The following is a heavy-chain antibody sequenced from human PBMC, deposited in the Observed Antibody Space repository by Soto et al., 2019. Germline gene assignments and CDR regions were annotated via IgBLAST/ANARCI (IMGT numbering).Heavy chain of an antibody. J-gene: IGHJ4*02. V-gene: IGHV3-23*01. D-gene: IGHD1-1*01. CDR3: AQDLPRRTSGSFFDY. CDR1: GFTFSTYA. Sequence: EVQLLESGGKLVQPGGSLTLSCAAYGFTFSTYAMAWFRQAPGKGLEWVSGVSASGLNTDYADPVKGRFYISRDNSKNTVSLHMNSLRAEDTSLYYCAQDLPRRTSGSFFDYWGQGTPVTVSS. CDR2: VSASGLNT.